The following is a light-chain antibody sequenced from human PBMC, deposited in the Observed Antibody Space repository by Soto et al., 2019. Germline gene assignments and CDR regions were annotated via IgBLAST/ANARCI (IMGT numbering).Light chain of an antibody. CDR3: SSYTSSSTPFV. V-gene: IGLV2-14*01. Sequence: QSALTQPASVSGSPGQSITISCTGTSSDVGGYNYVSWYQQHPGKAPKLKIYEVSNRPSGVSNRFSGSKSGNTASLTISGLQAEDEADYYCSSYTSSSTPFVLGTGTKLTVL. J-gene: IGLJ1*01. CDR1: SSDVGGYNY. CDR2: EVS.